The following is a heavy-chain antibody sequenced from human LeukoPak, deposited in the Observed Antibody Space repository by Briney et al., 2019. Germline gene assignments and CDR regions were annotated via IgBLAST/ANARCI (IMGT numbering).Heavy chain of an antibody. CDR1: GFTFGDYC. D-gene: IGHD1-26*01. Sequence: GGSLRLSCAASGFTFGDYCMSWIRQAPGKGLEWVSYISSSSSYTNYADSVKGRFTISRDNAKNSLYLQMNSLRAEDTAVYYCARSPAWEGGFDYWGQGTLVTVSS. J-gene: IGHJ4*02. V-gene: IGHV3-11*06. CDR3: ARSPAWEGGFDY. CDR2: ISSSSSYT.